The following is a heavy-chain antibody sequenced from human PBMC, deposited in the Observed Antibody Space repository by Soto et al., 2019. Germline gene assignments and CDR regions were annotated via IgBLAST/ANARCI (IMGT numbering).Heavy chain of an antibody. Sequence: GGSLRLSCAAPEVTFSIYAMHGGRQAPGKGLEWVAVISYDGSKTYHADSVKGRFTISRDNSKNTLYLQMNSLRVEDTALYYCARDRETSGWLDPWGQGTLVTVSS. CDR3: ARDRETSGWLDP. J-gene: IGHJ5*02. CDR1: EVTFSIYA. V-gene: IGHV3-30-3*01. CDR2: ISYDGSKT.